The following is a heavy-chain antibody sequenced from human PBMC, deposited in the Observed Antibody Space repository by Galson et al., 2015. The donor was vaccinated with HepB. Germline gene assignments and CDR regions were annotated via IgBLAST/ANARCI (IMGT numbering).Heavy chain of an antibody. D-gene: IGHD2-2*01. CDR1: GFTFSSYG. Sequence: SLRLSCAASGFTFSSYGMHWVRQAPGKGLEWVAVIWYDGSNKYYADSVKGRFTISRDNSKNTLYLQMNSLRAEDTAVYYCARDRPLYCSSTSCYATYYYGMDVWGQGTTVTVSS. CDR3: ARDRPLYCSSTSCYATYYYGMDV. V-gene: IGHV3-33*01. J-gene: IGHJ6*02. CDR2: IWYDGSNK.